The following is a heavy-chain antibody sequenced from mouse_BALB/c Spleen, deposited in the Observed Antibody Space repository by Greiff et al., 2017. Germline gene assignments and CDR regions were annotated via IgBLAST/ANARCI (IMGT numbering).Heavy chain of an antibody. V-gene: IGHV5-17*02. D-gene: IGHD2-4*01. CDR2: ISSGGSTI. J-gene: IGHJ4*01. CDR1: GFTLSSFG. CDR3: ARGGLRRGYYDAMDY. Sequence: EVHLVESGGGLVQPGGSRKLSCAASGFTLSSFGVHWVRQAPEKGLEWVAYISSGGSTIYYADTVKGRFTISRDNPKNTLFLQMTSLRSEDTAMYYCARGGLRRGYYDAMDYWGQGTSVTVSS.